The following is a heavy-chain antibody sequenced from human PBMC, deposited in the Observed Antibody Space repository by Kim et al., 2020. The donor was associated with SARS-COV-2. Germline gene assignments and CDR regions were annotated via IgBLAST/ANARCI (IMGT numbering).Heavy chain of an antibody. V-gene: IGHV4-4*02. CDR3: ARDYGDYYDSSGYYEPYVYYGMDV. D-gene: IGHD3-22*01. CDR2: IYHSGST. Sequence: SETLSLTCAVSGGSISSSNWWSWVRQPPGKGLEWIGEIYHSGSTNYNPSLKSRVTISVDKSKNQFSLKLSSVTAADTAVYYCARDYGDYYDSSGYYEPYVYYGMDVWGQGTTVTVSS. J-gene: IGHJ6*02. CDR1: GGSISSSNW.